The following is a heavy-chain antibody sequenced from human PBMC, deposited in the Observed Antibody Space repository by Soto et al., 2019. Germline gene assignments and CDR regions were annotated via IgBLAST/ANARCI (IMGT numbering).Heavy chain of an antibody. J-gene: IGHJ4*02. CDR2: ISGSGGRI. D-gene: IGHD1-1*01. CDR3: AKERRLERGDFDY. V-gene: IGHV3-23*01. CDR1: GFTFSSYA. Sequence: EVQLLESGGGLVQPGGSLRLSCAASGFTFSSYAMSGVRQAPGKGLEWVSVISGSGGRIYYVDSVKGRFTISRDNSKNTLYLQMNSLRDEDTAIYYCAKERRLERGDFDYWGQGTLVTVSS.